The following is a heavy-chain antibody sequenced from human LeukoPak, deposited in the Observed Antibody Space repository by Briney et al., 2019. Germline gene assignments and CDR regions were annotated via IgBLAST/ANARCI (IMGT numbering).Heavy chain of an antibody. CDR2: IKRDESAI. J-gene: IGHJ4*02. CDR1: GFTFSGSW. V-gene: IGHV3-7*01. Sequence: GGSLRLSCAASGFTFSGSWMSWVRQAPGKGLEWVASIKRDESAIFYLASVKGRFTISRDNARNLLFLQMNTLRAEDTAVHYCAKLLGDATTYDYWGQGALVTVSS. D-gene: IGHD1-1*01. CDR3: AKLLGDATTYDY.